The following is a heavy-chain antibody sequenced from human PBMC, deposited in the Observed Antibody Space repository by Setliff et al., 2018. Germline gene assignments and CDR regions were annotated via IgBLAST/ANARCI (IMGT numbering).Heavy chain of an antibody. V-gene: IGHV1-2*06. D-gene: IGHD3-10*01. CDR2: INPNSGGT. Sequence: ASVKVSCKASGYTFTSYDINWVRQATGQGLEWMGRINPNSGGTNYAQKFQGRVTMTRDTSISTAYMELSRLTSDDTAVYYCAKNGFGVVALGVNNWFDPWGQGTLVTVSS. J-gene: IGHJ5*02. CDR1: GYTFTSYD. CDR3: AKNGFGVVALGVNNWFDP.